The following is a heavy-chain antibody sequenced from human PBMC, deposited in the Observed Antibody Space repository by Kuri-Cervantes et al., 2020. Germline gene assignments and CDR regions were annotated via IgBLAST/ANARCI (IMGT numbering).Heavy chain of an antibody. CDR2: IYYSGST. CDR3: ARHPLYYYDSSGYQYYFDY. V-gene: IGHV4-31*03. Sequence: SETLSLTCTVSGGSISSGGYYWSWIRQHPGKGLEWIGYIYYSGSTYYNPSLKSRVTISVDTSKNQFSLKLSSVTAADTAVYYCARHPLYYYDSSGYQYYFDYWGQGTLVTVSS. CDR1: GGSISSGGYY. J-gene: IGHJ4*02. D-gene: IGHD3-22*01.